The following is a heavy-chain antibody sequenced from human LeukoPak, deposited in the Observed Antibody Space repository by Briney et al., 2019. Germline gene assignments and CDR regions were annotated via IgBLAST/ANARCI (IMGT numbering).Heavy chain of an antibody. D-gene: IGHD3-3*01. V-gene: IGHV3-20*04. Sequence: GGSLRLSCAASGFTFDDYGMSWVRQAPGKGLEWASGINWNGGSTGYADSVKGRFTISRDNAKNSLYLQMNSLRAEDTALYYCARDSTAFGVVHSSDYWGQGTLVTVSS. CDR1: GFTFDDYG. CDR2: INWNGGST. CDR3: ARDSTAFGVVHSSDY. J-gene: IGHJ4*02.